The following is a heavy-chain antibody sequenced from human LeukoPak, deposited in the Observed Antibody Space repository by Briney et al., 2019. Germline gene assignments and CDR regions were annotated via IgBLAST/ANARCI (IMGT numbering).Heavy chain of an antibody. Sequence: GESLKISCKASGYSFTTYWIGWVRPMPGQGLEWMGIIYPGDSDTRYSPSFQGQVTISADKSISTAYLQWSSLKASDTAMYYCARPLNSANYWVAGFDIWGQGTMVTVSS. CDR3: ARPLNSANYWVAGFDI. CDR2: IYPGDSDT. D-gene: IGHD1-26*01. J-gene: IGHJ3*02. CDR1: GYSFTTYW. V-gene: IGHV5-51*01.